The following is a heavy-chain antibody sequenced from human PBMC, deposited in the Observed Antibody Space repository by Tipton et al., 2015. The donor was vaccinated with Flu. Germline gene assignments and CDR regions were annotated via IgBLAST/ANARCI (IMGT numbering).Heavy chain of an antibody. V-gene: IGHV4-39*07. CDR3: ARTPTIAVAGWAHTPGVFDY. CDR2: IYYSGST. CDR1: GGSISSSSYY. Sequence: TLSLTCTVSGGSISSSSYYWGWIRQPPGKGLEWIGSIYYSGSTYYNPSLKSRVTISVDTSKNQFSLKLSSVTAADTAVYYCARTPTIAVAGWAHTPGVFDYWGQGTLVTVSS. D-gene: IGHD6-19*01. J-gene: IGHJ4*02.